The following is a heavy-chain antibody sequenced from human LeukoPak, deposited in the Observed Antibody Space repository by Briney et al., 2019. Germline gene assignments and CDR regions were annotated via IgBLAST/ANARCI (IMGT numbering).Heavy chain of an antibody. D-gene: IGHD3-22*01. CDR2: IYTGGGT. V-gene: IGHV3-53*01. CDR3: TRSGYRHPYHFES. CDR1: GLIVTSNY. J-gene: IGHJ4*02. Sequence: GGSLRLSCAGSGLIVTSNYMSWVRPAPGKGLEWVSVIYTGGGTDHADSVKGRFTISRDNSKNTLSLQMNSLRADDAAIYYCTRSGYRHPYHFESWGKGTLVIVSS.